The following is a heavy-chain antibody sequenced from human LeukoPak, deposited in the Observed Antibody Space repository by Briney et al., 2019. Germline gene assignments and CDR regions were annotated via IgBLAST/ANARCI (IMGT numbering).Heavy chain of an antibody. CDR3: ARGSRGYSSGGSCYDD. Sequence: ASVKVSCKASGYTFTGYYMHWVRQAPGQGLEWMGWINPNRGGTNYAQKFQGRVTMTRDTSISTAYMELSRLRSDDTAVYYCARGSRGYSSGGSCYDDWGQGTLVTVSS. D-gene: IGHD2-15*01. J-gene: IGHJ4*02. CDR2: INPNRGGT. CDR1: GYTFTGYY. V-gene: IGHV1-2*02.